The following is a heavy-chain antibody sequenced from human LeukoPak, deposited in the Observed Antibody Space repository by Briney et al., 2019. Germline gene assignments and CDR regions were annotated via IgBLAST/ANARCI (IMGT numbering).Heavy chain of an antibody. J-gene: IGHJ4*02. CDR1: GFTFSSYS. CDR2: ISSSSSYI. V-gene: IGHV3-21*01. D-gene: IGHD3-22*01. CDR3: ARDGYYESTLDY. Sequence: GSLRLSCAASGFTFSSYSMNWVRQAPGKGLAWVSSISSSSSYIYYADSVKGRFTISRDNAKNSLYLQMNSLRAEDTAVYYCARDGYYESTLDYWGQGTLVTVSS.